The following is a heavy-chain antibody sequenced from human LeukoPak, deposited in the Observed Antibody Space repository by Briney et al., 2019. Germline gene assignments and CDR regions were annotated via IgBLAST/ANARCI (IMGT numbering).Heavy chain of an antibody. CDR1: GYTFTGYY. D-gene: IGHD6-19*01. CDR2: INPNSGGT. V-gene: IGHV1-2*02. CDR3: ARGLHGYSTGWFDY. Sequence: GASVKVSCKASGYTFTGYYMHWVRQAPGQGLEWMGWINPNSGGTNYAQKFQGRVTMTRDTSISTAYMELSRLRSDDTAVYYCARGLHGYSTGWFDYWGQGTLVTVSS. J-gene: IGHJ4*02.